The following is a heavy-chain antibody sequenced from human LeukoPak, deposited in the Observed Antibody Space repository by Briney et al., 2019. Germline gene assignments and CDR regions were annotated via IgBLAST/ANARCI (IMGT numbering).Heavy chain of an antibody. Sequence: GGSLRLSCAASGFTFSDYYMSWIRQAPGKGLEWVSYISSSGSTIYYADSVKGRFTISRDNAKNSLYLQMNSLRAEDTAVYYCARDKVVATILDAFHIWGQGTMVTVSS. V-gene: IGHV3-11*01. D-gene: IGHD5-12*01. CDR3: ARDKVVATILDAFHI. CDR1: GFTFSDYY. J-gene: IGHJ3*02. CDR2: ISSSGSTI.